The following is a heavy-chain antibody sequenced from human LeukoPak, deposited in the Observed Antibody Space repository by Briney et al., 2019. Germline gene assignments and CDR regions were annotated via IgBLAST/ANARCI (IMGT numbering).Heavy chain of an antibody. J-gene: IGHJ4*02. CDR1: GFTFSSYG. CDR3: ARDWRCSSGCDFDY. V-gene: IGHV3-21*01. CDR2: VSSSSSYI. D-gene: IGHD6-19*01. Sequence: GGSLRLSCTASGFTFSSYGMSCVRQAPGKGLEWVSSVSSSSSYIYYADSVKGRFTISRDNAKNSLYLQMKSLRVEDTAVYYCARDWRCSSGCDFDYWGQGTLVTVSS.